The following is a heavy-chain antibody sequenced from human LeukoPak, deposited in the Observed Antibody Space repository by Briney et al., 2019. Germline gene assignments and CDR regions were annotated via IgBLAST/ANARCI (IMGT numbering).Heavy chain of an antibody. CDR2: ISYDGSNK. CDR1: GFTFSSYA. D-gene: IGHD2-21*02. V-gene: IGHV3-30*07. J-gene: IGHJ4*01. CDR3: ARFVVVTAGDY. Sequence: GGSLRLSCAASGFTFSSYAMHWVRQAPGKGLEWVAVISYDGSNKYYADSVKGRFTISRDTAKNTLYLQMNSLRVEDTAVYYCARFVVVTAGDYWGQGTLVTVSS.